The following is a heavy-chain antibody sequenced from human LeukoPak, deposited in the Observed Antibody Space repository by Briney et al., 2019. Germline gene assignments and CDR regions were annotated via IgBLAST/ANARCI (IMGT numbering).Heavy chain of an antibody. V-gene: IGHV3-15*05. J-gene: IGHJ3*02. D-gene: IGHD3-3*01. Sequence: PGGSLRLPCVASGFTFSDGWMSWVRQAPGKGLEWVGRIRSKADGETTDYAAPVKGRFSISRDDSKNTLYLQMNSLKTEDTAVYYCTSLLTIFGVHVLDAFDIWGQGTMVTVPS. CDR3: TSLLTIFGVHVLDAFDI. CDR2: IRSKADGETT. CDR1: GFTFSDGW.